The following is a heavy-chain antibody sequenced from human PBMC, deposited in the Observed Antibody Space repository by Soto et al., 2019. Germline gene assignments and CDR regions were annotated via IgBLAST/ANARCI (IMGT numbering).Heavy chain of an antibody. CDR2: IYYSGST. V-gene: IGHV4-59*01. J-gene: IGHJ1*01. CDR3: ARDSGLQYYYDSSGYSTNYEYFQH. CDR1: GGSISSYY. D-gene: IGHD3-22*01. Sequence: TLSLTCTVSGGSISSYYWSWIRQPPGKGLEWIGYIYYSGSTNYNPSLKSRVTISVDTSKNQFSLKLNSVTAADTAVYYCARDSGLQYYYDSSGYSTNYEYFQHWGQGTLVTVSS.